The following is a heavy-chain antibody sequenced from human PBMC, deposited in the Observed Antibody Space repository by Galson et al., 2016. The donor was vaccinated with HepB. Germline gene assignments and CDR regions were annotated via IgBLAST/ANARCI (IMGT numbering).Heavy chain of an antibody. D-gene: IGHD1-26*01. CDR2: ISFDISNK. CDR1: GFTFSSYA. J-gene: IGHJ4*02. Sequence: SLRLSCAASGFTFSSYAMHWVRQAPGKGLEWVAVISFDISNKYYADSVKGRFTISRDNSKNTLYLQMNSLRPEDTAVYYCGSGSGRYFDYWGQGTLVTVSS. CDR3: GSGSGRYFDY. V-gene: IGHV3-30*04.